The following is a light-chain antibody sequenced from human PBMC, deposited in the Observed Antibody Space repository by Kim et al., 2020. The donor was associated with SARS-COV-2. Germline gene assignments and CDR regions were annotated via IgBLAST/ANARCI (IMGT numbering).Light chain of an antibody. V-gene: IGLV3-21*04. CDR2: YDS. CDR3: QVWDSSSDHRVV. J-gene: IGLJ2*01. CDR1: SIGSKS. Sequence: PGKPAKISCGGNSIGSKSVHWYQPKSGQAPVLVIYYDSDRPSGIPERFSGSNSGNTATLTISRVEAGDEADYYCQVWDSSSDHRVVFGGGTQLTVL.